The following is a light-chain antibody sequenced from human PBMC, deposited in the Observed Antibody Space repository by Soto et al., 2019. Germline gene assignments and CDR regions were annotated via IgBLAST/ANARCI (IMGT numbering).Light chain of an antibody. J-gene: IGKJ1*01. Sequence: DIQMTQSPSSLSAXEGDRVTITCRASQSISSYLNWYQQKPGKAPKLLIYAASSLQSGVPSRFSGSGSGTDFTLTISSLQPEDFATYYCQQSYSTPRTFGQGTKVDIK. CDR2: AAS. CDR3: QQSYSTPRT. CDR1: QSISSY. V-gene: IGKV1-39*01.